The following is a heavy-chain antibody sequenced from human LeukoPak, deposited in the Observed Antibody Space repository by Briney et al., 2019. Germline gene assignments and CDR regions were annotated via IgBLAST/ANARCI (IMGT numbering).Heavy chain of an antibody. CDR3: ARSVELRDDAFDI. D-gene: IGHD1-1*01. CDR1: GGSISTHY. CDR2: VLDSERT. Sequence: SETLSLTCTVSGGSISTHYWSWIRQPPGKGLEWIGYVLDSERTKDNPSLKSRATLSADTSKNQFSLRLTSVTAADSAVYYCARSVELRDDAFDIWGQGTMVTVSS. J-gene: IGHJ3*02. V-gene: IGHV4-59*11.